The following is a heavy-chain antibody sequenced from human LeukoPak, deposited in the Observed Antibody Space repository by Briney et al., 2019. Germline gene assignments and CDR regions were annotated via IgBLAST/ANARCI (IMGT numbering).Heavy chain of an antibody. D-gene: IGHD3-3*01. CDR2: ISGSGGST. V-gene: IGHV3-23*01. CDR3: ARGDPDISFGVVGEAFDI. Sequence: PGGSLRLSCAASGFTFSSYAMSWVRQAPGKGLEWVSAISGSGGSTYYADSVKGRFTISRDNAKNSVYLQMNSLRAEDTAVYYCARGDPDISFGVVGEAFDIWGQGTMVTVSS. CDR1: GFTFSSYA. J-gene: IGHJ3*02.